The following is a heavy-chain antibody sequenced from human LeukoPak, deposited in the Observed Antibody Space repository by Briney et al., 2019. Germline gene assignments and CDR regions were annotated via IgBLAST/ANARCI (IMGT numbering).Heavy chain of an antibody. D-gene: IGHD6-13*01. CDR2: ISGTGSV. Sequence: GGSLRLSCAASGFSLSTFNMNWVRQAPGKGLEWVSCISGTGSVYYAASVRGRFTISRDSAGNSLFLQLNSLRTEDTAVYFCARDLPGSSWYALDSWGEGTLVTVSS. CDR3: ARDLPGSSWYALDS. CDR1: GFSLSTFN. V-gene: IGHV3-69-1*01. J-gene: IGHJ5*01.